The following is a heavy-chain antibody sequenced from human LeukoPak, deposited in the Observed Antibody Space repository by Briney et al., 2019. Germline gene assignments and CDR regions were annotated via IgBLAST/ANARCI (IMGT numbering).Heavy chain of an antibody. D-gene: IGHD1-1*01. J-gene: IGHJ4*02. CDR2: IYYSGST. CDR1: GGSISSSSYY. V-gene: IGHV4-39*01. CDR3: ARHQGPQLTPQDY. Sequence: KPSETLSLTCTVSGGSISSSSYYWGWIRQPPGKGLEWIGSIYYSGSTYYNPSLKSRVTISVDTSKSQISLKLSSVTAADTAVYYCARHQGPQLTPQDYWGQGTLVTVSS.